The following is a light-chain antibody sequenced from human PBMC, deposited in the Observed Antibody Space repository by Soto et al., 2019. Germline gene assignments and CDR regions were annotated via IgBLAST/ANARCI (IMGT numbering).Light chain of an antibody. CDR3: IQVLQARPIT. CDR1: QSLQYSNGYNY. V-gene: IGKV2-28*01. J-gene: IGKJ5*01. CDR2: LGS. Sequence: TQSHISLPVIPGEPASISCRSSQSLQYSNGYNYLDWYFQKPGQSPQLLISLGSTRASGVPDRFSGSVSGTDFTLKISRVEADDVGFYYCIQVLQARPITLGQGTRLEIK.